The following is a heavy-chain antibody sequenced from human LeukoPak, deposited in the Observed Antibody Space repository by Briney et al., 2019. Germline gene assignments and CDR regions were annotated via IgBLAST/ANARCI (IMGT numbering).Heavy chain of an antibody. J-gene: IGHJ4*02. Sequence: GGSLRLSCAASGFTFSNAWMSWVRQAPGKGLEWVSAISGSGGSTYYADSVKGRFTISRDNSKNTLYLQMNSLRAEDTAVYYCAKVVPPHSSLYYFDYWGQGTLVTVSS. D-gene: IGHD2-15*01. CDR1: GFTFSNAW. V-gene: IGHV3-23*01. CDR3: AKVVPPHSSLYYFDY. CDR2: ISGSGGST.